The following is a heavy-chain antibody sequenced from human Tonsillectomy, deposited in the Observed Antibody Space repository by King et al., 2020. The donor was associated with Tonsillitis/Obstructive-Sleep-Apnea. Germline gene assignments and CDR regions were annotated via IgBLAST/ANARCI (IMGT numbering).Heavy chain of an antibody. V-gene: IGHV4-34*01. CDR2: INHSGST. CDR3: ARLGGYPFPYYYYYMDV. J-gene: IGHJ6*03. D-gene: IGHD5-12*01. CDR1: GGSFSGYY. Sequence: VQLQQWGAGLLKPSETLSLTCAVYGGSFSGYYWSWIRQPPGKGREWIGEINHSGSTNYNPSLKSRFTISVDTSKNQFSLKLSSVTAADTAVYYCARLGGYPFPYYYYYMDVWGKGTTVTVSS.